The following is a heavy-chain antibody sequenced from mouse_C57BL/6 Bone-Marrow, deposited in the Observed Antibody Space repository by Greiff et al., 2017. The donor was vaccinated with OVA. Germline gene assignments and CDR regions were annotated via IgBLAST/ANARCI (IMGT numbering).Heavy chain of an antibody. CDR3: ARNYYSNSYYYAMDY. CDR2: ISSGSSTI. CDR1: GFTFSDYG. Sequence: VQLQQSGGGLVKPGGSLKLSCAASGFTFSDYGMHWVRQAPEKGLEWVAYISSGSSTIYYADTVKGRFTISRDNAKNTLFLQMTSLRSEDTAMYYCARNYYSNSYYYAMDYWGQGTSVTVSS. J-gene: IGHJ4*01. D-gene: IGHD2-5*01. V-gene: IGHV5-17*01.